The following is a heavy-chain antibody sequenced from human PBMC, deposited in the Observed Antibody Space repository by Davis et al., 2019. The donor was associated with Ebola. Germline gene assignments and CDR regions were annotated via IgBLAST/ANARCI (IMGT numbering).Heavy chain of an antibody. Sequence: MPSETLSLTCTVSGGSISSSSYYWGWIRQPPGKGLEWIGSIYYSGSTYYNPSLKSRVTISVDTSKNQFSLKLSSVTAADTAVYYCARASRLYCTGGACYRRVNWFDPWGQGTLVTVSS. J-gene: IGHJ5*02. CDR3: ARASRLYCTGGACYRRVNWFDP. CDR1: GGSISSSSYY. V-gene: IGHV4-39*01. D-gene: IGHD2-8*02. CDR2: IYYSGST.